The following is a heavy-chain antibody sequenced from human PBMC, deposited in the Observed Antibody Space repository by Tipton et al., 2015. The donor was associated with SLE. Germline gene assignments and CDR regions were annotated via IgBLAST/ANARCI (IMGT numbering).Heavy chain of an antibody. CDR1: GGSINSHY. V-gene: IGHV4-59*08. Sequence: LRLSCTVSGGSINSHYWIWIRQPPGKGLEWIGYTSYGGGTNYNPSLKSRVTISVDTAKNQFSLKLTSVTAADTAVYYCARGMLTWRGAIVGVDVWGQGTTVNVSS. CDR2: TSYGGGT. CDR3: ARGMLTWRGAIVGVDV. D-gene: IGHD3-10*02. J-gene: IGHJ6*02.